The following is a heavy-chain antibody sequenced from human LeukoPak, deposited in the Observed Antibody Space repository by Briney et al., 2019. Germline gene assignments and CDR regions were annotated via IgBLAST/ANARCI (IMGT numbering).Heavy chain of an antibody. Sequence: GGSLRLSWVASGFSLSGYWMYWVRQAPGKGRMSISRNNGDWGTTNYAEVVKGRFTMSRHNVHNPLYLQMNSLRVEDTAVYYCARDPRNVGLAPWGQGTLVPVSS. D-gene: IGHD2-15*01. CDR3: ARDPRNVGLAP. V-gene: IGHV3-74*01. CDR2: NNGDWGTT. CDR1: GFSLSGYW. J-gene: IGHJ5*02.